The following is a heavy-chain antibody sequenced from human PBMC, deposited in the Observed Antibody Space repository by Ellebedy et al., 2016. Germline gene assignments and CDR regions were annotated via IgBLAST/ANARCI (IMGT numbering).Heavy chain of an antibody. CDR2: ITSSSSYI. CDR1: GLTVSSFF. Sequence: GESLKISXAPSGLTVSSFFMGWVRQAPRKGLEWVSSITSSSSYIFYADSMKGRFTISRDNAKNSVYLQMNSLRGEDTALYYCARGVGGTSLNWFDPWGQGTLVTVSS. D-gene: IGHD3-16*01. CDR3: ARGVGGTSLNWFDP. J-gene: IGHJ5*02. V-gene: IGHV3-21*01.